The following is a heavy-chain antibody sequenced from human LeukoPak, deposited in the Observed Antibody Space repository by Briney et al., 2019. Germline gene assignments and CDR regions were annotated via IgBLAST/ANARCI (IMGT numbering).Heavy chain of an antibody. D-gene: IGHD6-13*01. J-gene: IGHJ4*02. CDR3: ARRIAAADMIDY. CDR1: AYSSISYW. CDR2: ISPGDSGT. V-gene: IGHV5-51*01. Sequence: GAALKTSCKSSAYSSISYWIGCVRQMPGKALEWMGIISPGDSGTRYSPSFQGQVTISADKSISTAYLQWSSLKASDTAMYYCARRIAAADMIDYWGQGTLVTVSS.